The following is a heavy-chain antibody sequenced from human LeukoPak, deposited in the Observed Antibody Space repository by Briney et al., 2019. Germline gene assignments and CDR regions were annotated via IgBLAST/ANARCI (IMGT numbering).Heavy chain of an antibody. CDR3: ARVSSPYSSIDY. V-gene: IGHV1-2*02. D-gene: IGHD6-13*01. CDR2: INPNSGGT. CDR1: GYTFTGYY. J-gene: IGHJ4*02. Sequence: GASVKVSCKASGYTFTGYYMHWVRQAPGQGLEWMGWINPNSGGTNYAEKFQGRVTMTRDTSISTAYMELSRLRSDDTAVYYCARVSSPYSSIDYWGQGTLVTVSS.